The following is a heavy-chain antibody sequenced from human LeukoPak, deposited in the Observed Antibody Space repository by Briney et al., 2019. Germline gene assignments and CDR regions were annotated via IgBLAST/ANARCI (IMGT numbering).Heavy chain of an antibody. V-gene: IGHV4-34*01. Sequence: SETLSLTCAVYGGSFSGYYWSWIRQPPGKGLEWIGEINPSGSTNYNPSLKSRVTISVDTSKNQFSLKLSSVTAADTAVYYCARGLSYYDSSGYYGFDGYWGQGTLATVSS. J-gene: IGHJ4*02. D-gene: IGHD3-22*01. CDR2: INPSGST. CDR1: GGSFSGYY. CDR3: ARGLSYYDSSGYYGFDGY.